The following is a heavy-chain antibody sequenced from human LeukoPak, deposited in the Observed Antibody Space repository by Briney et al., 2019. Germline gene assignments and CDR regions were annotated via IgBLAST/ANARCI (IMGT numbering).Heavy chain of an antibody. V-gene: IGHV3-30-3*01. J-gene: IGHJ4*02. D-gene: IGHD6-13*01. Sequence: GGSLRLSCAASGFTFSSYAMHWVRQAPGKGLEWVAVISYDGSNKYYADSVKGRFTISRDNSKNTLYLQMNSLRAEDTAVYYCARGGGSRPDYWGQGTLVTVSS. CDR2: ISYDGSNK. CDR1: GFTFSSYA. CDR3: ARGGGSRPDY.